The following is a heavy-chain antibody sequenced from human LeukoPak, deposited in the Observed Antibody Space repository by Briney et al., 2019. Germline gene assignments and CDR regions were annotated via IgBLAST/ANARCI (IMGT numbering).Heavy chain of an antibody. CDR3: ARIGSSWGNYYYMDV. J-gene: IGHJ6*03. V-gene: IGHV3-21*01. Sequence: PGGSLRLSCAASGFTFSSYSMNWVRQAPGKGLEWVSSISSSGSHIYYADSVKGRITISRDNAKNSLYLQMNSLRAEDTAVYYCARIGSSWGNYYYMDVWGKGTTVTVSS. CDR2: ISSSGSHI. D-gene: IGHD6-6*01. CDR1: GFTFSSYS.